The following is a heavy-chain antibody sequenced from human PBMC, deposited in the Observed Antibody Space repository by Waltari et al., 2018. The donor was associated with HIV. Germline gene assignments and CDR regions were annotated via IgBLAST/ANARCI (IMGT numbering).Heavy chain of an antibody. CDR2: IPQSVTT. J-gene: IGHJ6*02. CDR1: GGSTSSGGYS. V-gene: IGHV4-30-2*01. CDR3: ARDRLSVTTRGGYYYGLDV. D-gene: IGHD4-17*01. Sequence: QLQLQESGSGLVKPSQTLSLTCAVSGGSTSSGGYSWTWFRQPPGKGLEWCGYIPQSVTTYYNPSLQSRVTISLDRSKNQFSLKLRSVTAADTAVYYCARDRLSVTTRGGYYYGLDVWGQGTTVTVSS.